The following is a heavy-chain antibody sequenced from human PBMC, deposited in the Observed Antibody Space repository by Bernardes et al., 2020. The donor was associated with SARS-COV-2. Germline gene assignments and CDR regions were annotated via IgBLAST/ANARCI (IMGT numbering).Heavy chain of an antibody. CDR3: ARGSIVVVTGPLGLGPWGYKYSGVDV. Sequence: SQTPSLTFAISGDSVSSSSGSWHWSRQSSSRGLEWLGVTYYRSRWYTDYAVSVKSRITINPDTSKNQFSLRLNSVTPEDTALYYCARGSIVVVTGPLGLGPWGYKYSGVDVWSPGTAVTVSS. D-gene: IGHD2-2*01. CDR1: GDSVSSSSGS. J-gene: IGHJ6*02. V-gene: IGHV6-1*01. CDR2: TYYRSRWYT.